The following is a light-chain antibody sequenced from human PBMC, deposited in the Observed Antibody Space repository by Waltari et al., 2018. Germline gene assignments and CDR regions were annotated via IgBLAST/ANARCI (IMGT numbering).Light chain of an antibody. J-gene: IGLJ1*01. V-gene: IGLV2-14*03. CDR1: FTDIPAFDS. CDR3: ASDSSGGTVYV. Sequence: QSVLTQPASVSASLGQSITISCTGTFTDIPAFDSVSWYQQHPGRGPRLVMYDVTIRPSGISSRFSGSKSGNTASLTISGLQAEDEADYFCASDSSGGTVYVFGTGTKVTVL. CDR2: DVT.